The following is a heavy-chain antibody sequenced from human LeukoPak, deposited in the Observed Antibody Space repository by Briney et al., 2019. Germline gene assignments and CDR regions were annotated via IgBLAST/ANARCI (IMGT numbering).Heavy chain of an antibody. CDR2: ISGSGGST. CDR1: GGSFSGYY. Sequence: ETLSLTCAVYGGSFSGYYWSWIRQPPGKGLEWVLAISGSGGSTYYPASVKGGFTFSSDSSKNTLYLHMYSLRAEDTAVYYCAKKYYYDSSGYSVTYLFYFDYWGQGTLVTVSS. CDR3: AKKYYYDSSGYSVTYLFYFDY. D-gene: IGHD3-22*01. V-gene: IGHV3-23*01. J-gene: IGHJ4*02.